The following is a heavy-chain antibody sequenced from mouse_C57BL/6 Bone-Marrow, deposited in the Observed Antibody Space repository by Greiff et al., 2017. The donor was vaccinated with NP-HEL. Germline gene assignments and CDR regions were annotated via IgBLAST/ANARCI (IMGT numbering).Heavy chain of an antibody. Sequence: QVQLQQPGAELVKPGASVKLSCKASGYTFTSYWMQWVKQRPGQGLEWIGEIDPSDSYTNYNQKFKGKATLTVDTSSSTAYMQRSSLTSEDSAVYYCARDWVDFDYWGQGTTLTVSS. J-gene: IGHJ2*01. V-gene: IGHV1-50*01. CDR2: IDPSDSYT. CDR3: ARDWVDFDY. CDR1: GYTFTSYW. D-gene: IGHD4-1*01.